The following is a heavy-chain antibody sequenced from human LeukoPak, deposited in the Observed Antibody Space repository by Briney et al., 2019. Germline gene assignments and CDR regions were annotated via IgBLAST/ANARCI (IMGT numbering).Heavy chain of an antibody. J-gene: IGHJ4*02. D-gene: IGHD3-22*01. CDR2: ISAYNGNT. CDR1: GYTFVSYG. V-gene: IGHV1-18*01. Sequence: ASVTVSCKASGYTFVSYGISWVRQAPGQGLEWMGWISAYNGNTNYAQKLQGRVTMTTDTSTSTAYIELRSLRSDDTAVYYCARDGSVSSGYPNNWGQGTLVTVSS. CDR3: ARDGSVSSGYPNN.